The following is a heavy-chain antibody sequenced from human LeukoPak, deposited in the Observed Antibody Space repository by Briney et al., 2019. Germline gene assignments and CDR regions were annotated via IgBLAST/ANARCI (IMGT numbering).Heavy chain of an antibody. V-gene: IGHV3-23*01. CDR1: GFTFSPYS. CDR2: ISGSGGTT. CDR3: ARDQDSSGYSDI. D-gene: IGHD3-22*01. Sequence: PGGSLRLSCTASGFTFSPYSMSWVRQAPGKGLEWVSIISGSGGTTYYADSVKGRFTISRDNSKNTLYLQMNSLRAEDTAVYYCARDQDSSGYSDIWGQGTMVTVSS. J-gene: IGHJ3*02.